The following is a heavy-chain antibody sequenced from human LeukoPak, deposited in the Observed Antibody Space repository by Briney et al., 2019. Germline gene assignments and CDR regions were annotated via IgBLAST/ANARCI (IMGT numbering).Heavy chain of an antibody. J-gene: IGHJ5*02. CDR2: IYPGDSDT. CDR1: GYSFTSYW. D-gene: IGHD3-3*01. Sequence: GESLKISCKGSGYSFTSYWIGWVRQMPGKGLEWMGIIYPGDSDTRYSPSFRGQVTISADKSISTAYLQWSSLKASDTAMYYCARQMSDFWSGYSAPQNWFDPWGQGTLVTVSS. CDR3: ARQMSDFWSGYSAPQNWFDP. V-gene: IGHV5-51*01.